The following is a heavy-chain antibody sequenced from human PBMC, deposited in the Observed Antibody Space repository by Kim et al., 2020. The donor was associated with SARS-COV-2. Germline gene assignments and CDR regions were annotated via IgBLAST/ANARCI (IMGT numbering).Heavy chain of an antibody. J-gene: IGHJ4*02. V-gene: IGHV1-58*01. Sequence: SVKVSCRASGFTFSNSAVQWVRQARGQRLEWVGWIVVGSGDTNYAQSLQERVTITGDMSTGTAYMELRSLRSEDTAIYYCAAASWRLCTGGSCHLESWGQGTLVTVSS. D-gene: IGHD2-15*01. CDR3: AAASWRLCTGGSCHLES. CDR2: IVVGSGDT. CDR1: GFTFSNSA.